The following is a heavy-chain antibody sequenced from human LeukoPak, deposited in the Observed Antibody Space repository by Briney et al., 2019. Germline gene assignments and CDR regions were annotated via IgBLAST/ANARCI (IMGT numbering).Heavy chain of an antibody. D-gene: IGHD4-17*01. J-gene: IGHJ4*02. Sequence: PSETLSLTCTVSGGSVNKYFWGWIRQPPGKGLEWIGSIYYSGSTYYSPSLKGRVTISVDTSKNQFSLKLNSVTAADTAVYYCARSSEYGDPFNYWGQGTLVTVSS. CDR3: ARSSEYGDPFNY. CDR1: GGSVNKYF. V-gene: IGHV4-39*01. CDR2: IYYSGST.